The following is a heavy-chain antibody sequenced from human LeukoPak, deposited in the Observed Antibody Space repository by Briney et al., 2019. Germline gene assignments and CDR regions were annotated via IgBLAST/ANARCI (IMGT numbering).Heavy chain of an antibody. J-gene: IGHJ4*02. CDR2: ISGSGGST. CDR1: GFTFSSYA. CDR3: AKGMVRGVIITY. V-gene: IGHV3-23*01. D-gene: IGHD3-10*01. Sequence: GGSLRLSCAASGFTFSSYAMSWVRQAPGKGLEWVSAISGSGGSTYYADSVKGRFAISRDNSKNTLYLQMNSLRAEDTAVYYCAKGMVRGVIITYWGQGTLVTVSS.